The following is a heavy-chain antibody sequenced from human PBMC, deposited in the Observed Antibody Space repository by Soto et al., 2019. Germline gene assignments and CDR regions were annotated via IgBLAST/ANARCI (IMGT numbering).Heavy chain of an antibody. V-gene: IGHV1-8*01. J-gene: IGHJ4*02. CDR2: MNPNSGDT. D-gene: IGHD6-13*01. CDR1: GYTFTNYH. Sequence: QVQLVQSGAEVKKPGASVKVSCKASGYTFTNYHIHWVRQATGQGLEWMGWMNPNSGDTGYAQKFQGRVTMTRDTSITAAYMELSGLRSEDPAVYYFARGGGGRWYSGDYWGQGTLVTVSS. CDR3: ARGGGGRWYSGDY.